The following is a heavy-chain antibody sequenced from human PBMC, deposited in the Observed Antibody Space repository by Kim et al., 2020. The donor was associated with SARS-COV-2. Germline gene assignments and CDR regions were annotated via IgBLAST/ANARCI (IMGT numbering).Heavy chain of an antibody. Sequence: YGDSVKGRFAISKDDSKNTTYLQMKSLKTEDTAVYFCSSLDYGATWYFDYWGPGTLVTVSS. D-gene: IGHD4-17*01. CDR3: SSLDYGATWYFDY. V-gene: IGHV3-73*01. J-gene: IGHJ4*02.